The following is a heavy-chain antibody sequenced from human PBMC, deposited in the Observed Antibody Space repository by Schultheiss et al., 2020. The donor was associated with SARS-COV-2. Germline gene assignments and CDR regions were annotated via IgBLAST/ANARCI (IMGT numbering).Heavy chain of an antibody. CDR1: GFTFSSYG. J-gene: IGHJ4*02. CDR2: IWYDGSTE. Sequence: GGSLKISCAASGFTFSSYGMHWVRQAPGKGLEWVAVIWYDGSTEYYGDSVKGRFTISRDNSKNTLYLQMNSLRAEDTAVYYCARDESDGGWYQTVFDYWGQGTLVTVSS. V-gene: IGHV3-33*01. CDR3: ARDESDGGWYQTVFDY. D-gene: IGHD6-19*01.